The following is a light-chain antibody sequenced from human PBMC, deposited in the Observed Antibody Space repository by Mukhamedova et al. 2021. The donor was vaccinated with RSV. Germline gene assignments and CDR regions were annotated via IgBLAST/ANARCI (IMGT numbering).Light chain of an antibody. V-gene: IGLV2-23*01. CDR2: EGS. Sequence: SSDVGSYNLVSWYQQHPGKAPKLMIYEGSKRPSGVSIRFSGSKSGNTASLTISGLQTEDEADYYCFSYAGSSGVFGGGTKLIVL. CDR3: FSYAGSSGV. CDR1: SSDVGSYNL. J-gene: IGLJ2*01.